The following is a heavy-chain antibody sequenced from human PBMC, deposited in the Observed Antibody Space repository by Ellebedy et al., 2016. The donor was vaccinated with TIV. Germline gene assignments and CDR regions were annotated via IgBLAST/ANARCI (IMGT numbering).Heavy chain of an antibody. D-gene: IGHD3-22*01. CDR2: IYYSGST. V-gene: IGHV4-59*01. Sequence: SETLSLTXTVSGGSISSYYWRWIRQPPGKGLEWIGYIYYSGSTNYNPSLKSRVTISVDTSKNQFSLKLSSVTAADTAVYYCARLMSSGYYRVDAFDIWGQGTMVTVSS. CDR3: ARLMSSGYYRVDAFDI. CDR1: GGSISSYY. J-gene: IGHJ3*02.